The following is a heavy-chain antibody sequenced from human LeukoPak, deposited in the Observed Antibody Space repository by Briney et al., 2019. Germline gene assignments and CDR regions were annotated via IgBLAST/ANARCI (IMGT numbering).Heavy chain of an antibody. Sequence: SETLSLTCTVSGGSLSSGSDYWSWIRQSAGKGLEWIGRIYASGSTNYNPSLKSRVTISVDTSKNQFSLKLSSVTAADTAVYYCARGYSSSWYSSGYWGQGTLVTVSS. CDR3: ARGYSSSWYSSGY. J-gene: IGHJ4*02. V-gene: IGHV4-61*02. CDR1: GGSLSSGSDY. D-gene: IGHD6-13*01. CDR2: IYASGST.